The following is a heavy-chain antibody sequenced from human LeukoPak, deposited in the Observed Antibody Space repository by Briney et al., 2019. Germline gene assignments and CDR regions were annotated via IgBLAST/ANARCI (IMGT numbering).Heavy chain of an antibody. J-gene: IGHJ4*02. Sequence: GGSLRLSCAASGFTFSSYWMSWVRQAPGKGLEWVANIKQDGSEKYYVDSVKGRFTISRDNAKNPLYLQMNSLRAEDTAVYYCAREGGGSLWFGESPDYWGQGTLVTVSS. CDR2: IKQDGSEK. V-gene: IGHV3-7*01. D-gene: IGHD3-10*01. CDR3: AREGGGSLWFGESPDY. CDR1: GFTFSSYW.